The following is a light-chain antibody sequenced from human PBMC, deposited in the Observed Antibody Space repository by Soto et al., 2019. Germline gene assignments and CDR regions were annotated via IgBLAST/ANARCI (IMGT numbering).Light chain of an antibody. V-gene: IGLV2-14*01. Sequence: QAVVTQPASVSGSPGQSITISCTGTSSDIGTYNYVSWYQQHPGKAPKLMIYEVTNRPSGVSNRFSGSKSGNTASLTISGLQAEDEADYYCSSYTSSITFSVFGAGTKLTVL. CDR1: SSDIGTYNY. CDR3: SSYTSSITFSV. J-gene: IGLJ1*01. CDR2: EVT.